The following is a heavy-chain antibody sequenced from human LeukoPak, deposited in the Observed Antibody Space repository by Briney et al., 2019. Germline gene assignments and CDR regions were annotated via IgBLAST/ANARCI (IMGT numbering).Heavy chain of an antibody. CDR3: ARALGSSWYFHVIGLPNIDY. V-gene: IGHV4-39*07. Sequence: PSETLSLTCTVSGGSISSSSYYWGWIRQPPGKGLEWIGSIYYSGSTYYNPSLKSRVTISVDTSKNQFSLKLSSVTAADTAVYYCARALGSSWYFHVIGLPNIDYWGQGTLVTVSS. J-gene: IGHJ4*02. D-gene: IGHD6-13*01. CDR1: GGSISSSSYY. CDR2: IYYSGST.